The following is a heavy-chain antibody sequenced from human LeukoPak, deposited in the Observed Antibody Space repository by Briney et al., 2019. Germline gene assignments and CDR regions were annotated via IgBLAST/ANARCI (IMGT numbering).Heavy chain of an antibody. CDR1: GYTFTSYG. D-gene: IGHD2-8*01. J-gene: IGHJ6*02. Sequence: ASVKVSCKASGYTFTSYGISWVRQAPGQGLEWMGWISAYNGNTNYAQKLQGRVTITADKSTSTAYMELSSLRSEDTAVYYCACHSYGMDVWGQGTTVTVSS. CDR3: ACHSYGMDV. CDR2: ISAYNGNT. V-gene: IGHV1-18*01.